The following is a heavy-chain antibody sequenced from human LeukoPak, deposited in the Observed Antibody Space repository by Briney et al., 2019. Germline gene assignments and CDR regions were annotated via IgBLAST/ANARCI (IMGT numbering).Heavy chain of an antibody. CDR2: IRYDGTTK. CDR3: AKDLFCTGGSCYSGRLQH. D-gene: IGHD2-15*01. Sequence: GGSLRLSCSASGFVFSEFGIHWVRRAPGKGLEWVTFIRYDGTTKYYADSVKGRFTTSRDNSKNTVYLQMNSLKSEDTAMYYCAKDLFCTGGSCYSGRLQHWGQGTSVTASS. CDR1: GFVFSEFG. J-gene: IGHJ1*01. V-gene: IGHV3-30*02.